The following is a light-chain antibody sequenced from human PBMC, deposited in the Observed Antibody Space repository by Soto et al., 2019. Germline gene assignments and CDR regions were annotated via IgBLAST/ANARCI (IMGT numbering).Light chain of an antibody. CDR2: KTS. Sequence: DFQMTQSPSTLSASIGDGVTISCRACQSIDSSLAWYQQKPGRAPKVVITKTSILEAGVPSRFSGSVSGTEFTLTISNLQPEDFATYYCQQYKDYPLTFGGGTKVEIK. J-gene: IGKJ4*01. CDR1: QSIDSS. V-gene: IGKV1-5*03. CDR3: QQYKDYPLT.